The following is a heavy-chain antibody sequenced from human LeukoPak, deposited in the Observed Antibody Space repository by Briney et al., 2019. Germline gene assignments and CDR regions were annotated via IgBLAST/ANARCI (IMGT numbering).Heavy chain of an antibody. J-gene: IGHJ4*02. CDR2: IYYSGST. CDR1: GGSISSISYY. D-gene: IGHD3-9*01. V-gene: IGHV4-39*01. Sequence: PSDTLSLTCTVSGGSISSISYYWGWIRQPPGKGLEWIGSIYYSGSTYYNPSLKSRVTISVDTSKNQFSLKLSSVTAADTAVYYCARHLRLGYYFDYWGQGTLVTVSS. CDR3: ARHLRLGYYFDY.